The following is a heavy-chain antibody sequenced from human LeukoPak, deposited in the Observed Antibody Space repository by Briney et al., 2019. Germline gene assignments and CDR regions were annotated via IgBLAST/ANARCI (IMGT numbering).Heavy chain of an antibody. V-gene: IGHV4-34*01. Sequence: SETLSLTCAVYGGSFSGYYWSWIRQPPGKGLEWIGEINYSGSTNYNPSLKSRVTISVDTSKNQFSLTLSSVTAADTAVYYWARRGRMVRGVQPFDYWGKGTLVTVSS. J-gene: IGHJ4*02. CDR3: ARRGRMVRGVQPFDY. D-gene: IGHD3-10*01. CDR2: INYSGST. CDR1: GGSFSGYY.